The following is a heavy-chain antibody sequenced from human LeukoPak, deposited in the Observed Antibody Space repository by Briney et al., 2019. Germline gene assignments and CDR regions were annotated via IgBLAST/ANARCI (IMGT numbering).Heavy chain of an antibody. D-gene: IGHD6-13*01. CDR1: GFTFSSYA. Sequence: GGSLRLSCAASGFTFSSYAMNWVRQAPGKGLEWVSSISSSSSYIYYADSVKGRLTISRDNAKNSLYLQMNSLRAEDTAVYYCARGGYSSSWSGAFDIWGQGTMVTVSS. J-gene: IGHJ3*02. CDR2: ISSSSSYI. V-gene: IGHV3-21*01. CDR3: ARGGYSSSWSGAFDI.